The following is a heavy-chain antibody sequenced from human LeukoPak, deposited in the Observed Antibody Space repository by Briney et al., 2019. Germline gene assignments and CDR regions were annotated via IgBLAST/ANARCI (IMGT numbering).Heavy chain of an antibody. CDR1: GDSISSYY. Sequence: SETLSLTCTVSGDSISSYYWSWIRQPAGKGLEWIGRIYTSGSTNYNPSLKSRVTMSVDTSKNQFSLKLSSVTAADTAVYYCARVGIAVAGDYYYYYMDVWGKGTTVTISS. D-gene: IGHD6-19*01. J-gene: IGHJ6*03. CDR3: ARVGIAVAGDYYYYYMDV. V-gene: IGHV4-4*07. CDR2: IYTSGST.